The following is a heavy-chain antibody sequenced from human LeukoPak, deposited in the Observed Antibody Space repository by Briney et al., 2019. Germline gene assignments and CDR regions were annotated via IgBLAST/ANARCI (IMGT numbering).Heavy chain of an antibody. CDR3: ARDWEDYVWGSSFDY. V-gene: IGHV1-18*01. CDR1: GYXFTSYG. J-gene: IGHJ4*02. D-gene: IGHD3-16*01. CDR2: ISAYNGNT. Sequence: VASVKVSCKASGYXFTSYGISWVRQAPGQGLEWMGWISAYNGNTNYAQKLQGRVTMTTDTSTSTAYMELRSLRSDDTAVYYCARDWEDYVWGSSFDYWGQGTLVTVSS.